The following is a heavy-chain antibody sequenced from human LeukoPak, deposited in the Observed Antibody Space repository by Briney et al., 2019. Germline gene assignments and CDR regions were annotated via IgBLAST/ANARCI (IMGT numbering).Heavy chain of an antibody. CDR3: ARSGISGSYYAY. J-gene: IGHJ4*02. V-gene: IGHV3-48*03. Sequence: SVKGRFTITRDNAEKSLYLQMNSLRAEDTAVYYCARSGISGSYYAYWGQGTLVTVSS. D-gene: IGHD1-26*01.